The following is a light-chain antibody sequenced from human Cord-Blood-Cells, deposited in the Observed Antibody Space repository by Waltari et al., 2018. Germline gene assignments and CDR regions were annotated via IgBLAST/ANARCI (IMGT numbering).Light chain of an antibody. V-gene: IGLV1-40*01. CDR1: SSNIGAGYD. Sequence: QSVLTQPPSVSGAPGQRVTISCTGSSSNIGAGYDLHWYQQLPGTAPKLLIYGNSNRPSGVPDRFSGSKSGTSASLAITGLQAEDEADYYCQSYDSSLRNVFGTGTKVTVL. CDR2: GNS. J-gene: IGLJ1*01. CDR3: QSYDSSLRNV.